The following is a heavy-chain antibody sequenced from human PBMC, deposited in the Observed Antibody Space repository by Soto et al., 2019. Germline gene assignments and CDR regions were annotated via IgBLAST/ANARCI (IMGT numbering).Heavy chain of an antibody. V-gene: IGHV3-53*01. Sequence: LRLSCAASGFTVSSNYMSWVRQAPGKGLEWVSVIYSGGSTYYADSVKGRFTISRDNSKNTLYLQMNSLRAEDTAVYYCARGSGLLWFGELFYYFDYWGQGTLVTVSS. CDR3: ARGSGLLWFGELFYYFDY. CDR2: IYSGGST. CDR1: GFTVSSNY. J-gene: IGHJ4*02. D-gene: IGHD3-10*01.